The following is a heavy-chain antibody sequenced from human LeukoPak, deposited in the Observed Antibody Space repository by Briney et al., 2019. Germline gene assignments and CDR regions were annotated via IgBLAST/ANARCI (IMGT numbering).Heavy chain of an antibody. CDR3: ARYPLSYSSNWHYYFDY. J-gene: IGHJ4*02. Sequence: ASVKVSCKASGYTFTSYGVSWVRQAPGQGLEWMGWISGSNGNTNNAQKVQGRVTMTTDTSTSTAYMELRSLRSDDTAVYYCARYPLSYSSNWHYYFDYWSQGTLLTVSS. V-gene: IGHV1-18*01. CDR1: GYTFTSYG. CDR2: ISGSNGNT. D-gene: IGHD6-13*01.